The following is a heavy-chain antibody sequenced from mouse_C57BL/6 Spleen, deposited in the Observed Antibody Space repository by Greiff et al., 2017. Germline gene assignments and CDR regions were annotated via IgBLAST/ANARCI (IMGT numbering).Heavy chain of an antibody. CDR1: GFTFTYYY. D-gene: IGHD1-1*01. Sequence: EVKLVESGGGLVQPGGSLSLSCAASGFTFTYYYMSWVRQPPGKALEWLGFIRNKANGYTTEYSASVKGRFTISRDNSQSILYLQMNALRAEDSATYYCARSHRYGSHYYYAMDYWGQGTSVTVSS. CDR2: IRNKANGYTT. CDR3: ARSHRYGSHYYYAMDY. J-gene: IGHJ4*01. V-gene: IGHV7-3*01.